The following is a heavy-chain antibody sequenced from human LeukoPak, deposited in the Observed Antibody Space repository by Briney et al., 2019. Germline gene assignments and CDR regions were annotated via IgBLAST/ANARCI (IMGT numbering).Heavy chain of an antibody. D-gene: IGHD3-22*01. J-gene: IGHJ4*02. CDR2: ISSSSSST. Sequence: GGSLRLSCVASGFTFSDYYMGWIRQAPGKGLEWISYISSSSSSTNYADSVKGRFTISRDNPKNSLYLLMNSLRAEDTAMYYCARDFIHRSGEANYWGQGTLVTVSS. CDR3: ARDFIHRSGEANY. V-gene: IGHV3-11*05. CDR1: GFTFSDYY.